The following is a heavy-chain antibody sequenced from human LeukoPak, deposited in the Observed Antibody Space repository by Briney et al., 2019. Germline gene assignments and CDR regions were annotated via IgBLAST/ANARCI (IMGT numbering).Heavy chain of an antibody. J-gene: IGHJ4*02. Sequence: ASVKVSCKASGYTFTSYYMHWVRQAPGQGLEWMGIINPSGGSTSYAQKFQGRVTMTRDMSTSTAYMELSSLRSEDTAVYYCARDGYNSYYFDYWGQGTLVTVSS. CDR1: GYTFTSYY. V-gene: IGHV1-46*01. CDR3: ARDGYNSYYFDY. CDR2: INPSGGST. D-gene: IGHD5-24*01.